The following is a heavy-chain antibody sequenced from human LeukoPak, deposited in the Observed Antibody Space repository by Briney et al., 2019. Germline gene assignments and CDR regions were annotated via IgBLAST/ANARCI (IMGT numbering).Heavy chain of an antibody. Sequence: SETLSLTCAVSGGSLSSTSYYWGWVRQTPGKGLEWIGTIYHSGRTYYNSSLKSRVIMSVDTSENHFSLRLNSVTAAETAVYYCARLSCGTRYFDSWGQGTQVTVSS. CDR1: GGSLSSTSYY. CDR3: ARLSCGTRYFDS. CDR2: IYHSGRT. D-gene: IGHD2-2*01. J-gene: IGHJ4*02. V-gene: IGHV4-39*02.